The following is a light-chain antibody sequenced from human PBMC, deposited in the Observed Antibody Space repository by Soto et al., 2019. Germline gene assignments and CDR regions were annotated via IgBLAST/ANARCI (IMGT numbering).Light chain of an antibody. CDR2: DAS. J-gene: IGKJ4*01. V-gene: IGKV3-11*01. CDR1: QSVSRY. Sequence: EIVLTQSPATLSLSPGERATLSCRASQSVSRYLAWYQQKPGQAPRLLIYDASNRATGIPARFSGSGSGTDFTLTITSLEPEDFAVYYGQQRSNWPSTFGGGTKVEI. CDR3: QQRSNWPST.